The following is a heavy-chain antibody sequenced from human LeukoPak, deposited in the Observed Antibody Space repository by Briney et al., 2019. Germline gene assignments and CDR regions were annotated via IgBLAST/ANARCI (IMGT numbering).Heavy chain of an antibody. Sequence: SETLSLTCAVYGGSFSGYYWSWIRQPPGKGLEWIGEINHSGSTNYNPSLKSRVTISVDTSKNQFSLKLSSVTAADTAVYYCARGTGERDYWGQGTLVTVSS. J-gene: IGHJ4*02. CDR3: ARGTGERDY. V-gene: IGHV4-34*01. CDR2: INHSGST. CDR1: GGSFSGYY. D-gene: IGHD7-27*01.